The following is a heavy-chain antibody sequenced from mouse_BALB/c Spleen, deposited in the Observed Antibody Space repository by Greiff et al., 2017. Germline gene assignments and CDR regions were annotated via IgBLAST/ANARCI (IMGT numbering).Heavy chain of an antibody. D-gene: IGHD1-1*01. CDR1: GFTFSSYA. CDR3: ARGGTTVVGDY. Sequence: EVKLVESGGGLVQPGGSLKLSCAASGFTFSSYAMSWVRQTPEKRLEWVASISSGGSTYYPDSVKGRFTISRDNARNILYLQMSSLRSEDTAMYYCARGGTTVVGDYWGQGTTLTVSS. CDR2: ISSGGST. V-gene: IGHV5-6-5*01. J-gene: IGHJ2*01.